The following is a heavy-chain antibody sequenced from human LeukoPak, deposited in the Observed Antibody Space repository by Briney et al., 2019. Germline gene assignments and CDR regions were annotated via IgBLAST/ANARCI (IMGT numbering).Heavy chain of an antibody. CDR2: ISSSGSTI. V-gene: IGHV3-48*03. Sequence: PGGSLRLSCAASGFTFSSYEMNWVRQAPGKGLEWVSYISSSGSTIYYADSVKGRFTISRDNAKNSLYLQMNSLRAEDTAVYYCARSPERCSSTSCYPYYYYYYMDVWGKGTTVTISS. J-gene: IGHJ6*03. CDR1: GFTFSSYE. CDR3: ARSPERCSSTSCYPYYYYYYMDV. D-gene: IGHD2-2*01.